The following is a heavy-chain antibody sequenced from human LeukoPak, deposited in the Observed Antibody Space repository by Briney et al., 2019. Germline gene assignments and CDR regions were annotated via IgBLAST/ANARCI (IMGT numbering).Heavy chain of an antibody. CDR2: IYHSGST. V-gene: IGHV4-4*02. D-gene: IGHD6-13*01. J-gene: IGHJ3*02. Sequence: SGTLSLTCAVSGGSISSSNWWSWVRPPPGKGLEWVGEIYHSGSTNYNPSLKSRVTISVDTSKNQFSLKLSSVTAADTAVYYCAREIIIAALRTDAFDIWGQGTMVTVSS. CDR1: GGSISSSNW. CDR3: AREIIIAALRTDAFDI.